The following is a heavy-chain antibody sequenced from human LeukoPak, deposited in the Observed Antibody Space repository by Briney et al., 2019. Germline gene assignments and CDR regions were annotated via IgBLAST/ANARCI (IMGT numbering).Heavy chain of an antibody. CDR1: GGSIRSSSYY. V-gene: IGHV4-39*07. J-gene: IGHJ4*02. D-gene: IGHD5-24*01. CDR2: IYYSGST. Sequence: PSETLSLTCTVSGGSIRSSSYYWGWIRQPPGKGLEWIGSIYYSGSTYYNPSLKSRVTISVDTSKNQFSLKLSSVTAADTAVYYCARDKSGATDFDYWGQGTLVTASS. CDR3: ARDKSGATDFDY.